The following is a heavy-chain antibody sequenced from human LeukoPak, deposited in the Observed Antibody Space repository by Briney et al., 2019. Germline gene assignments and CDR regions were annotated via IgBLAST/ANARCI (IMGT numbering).Heavy chain of an antibody. CDR1: GFTFSSYA. Sequence: PGGSLRLSCAASGFTFSSYAMSWVRQAPGKGLEWVSAISGSGGSTYYADSVKGRFTISRDNSKNTLYLQMNSLRAEDTAVYYCAKKSHQPTYSSSSAGGFFDYWGQGTLVTVSS. CDR2: ISGSGGST. CDR3: AKKSHQPTYSSSSAGGFFDY. J-gene: IGHJ4*02. V-gene: IGHV3-23*01. D-gene: IGHD6-6*01.